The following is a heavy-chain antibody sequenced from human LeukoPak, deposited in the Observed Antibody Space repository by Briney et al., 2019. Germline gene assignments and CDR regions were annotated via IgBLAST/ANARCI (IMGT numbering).Heavy chain of an antibody. D-gene: IGHD2-2*01. CDR3: ARDHIVVVPAAENGFDY. CDR1: GGSFSGYY. Sequence: PSETLSLTCAVYGGSFSGYYWSWIRQPPGKGLEWIGEINHSGSTNYNPSLKSRVTISVDTSKNQFSLKLSSVTAADTAMYYCARDHIVVVPAAENGFDYWGQGTLVTVSS. J-gene: IGHJ4*02. CDR2: INHSGST. V-gene: IGHV4-34*01.